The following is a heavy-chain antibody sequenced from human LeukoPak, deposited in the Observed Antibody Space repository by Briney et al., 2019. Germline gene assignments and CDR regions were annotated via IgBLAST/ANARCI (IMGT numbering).Heavy chain of an antibody. V-gene: IGHV1-2*02. Sequence: ASVKVSCKASGYTFTGYYMHWVRQAPGQGLEWMGWINPNSGGTNYAQKFQGRVTMTRDTSISTAYMELSRLRSDDTAVYYCARASGSFWWFDSWGQGTLVTVSS. CDR2: INPNSGGT. D-gene: IGHD1-26*01. CDR1: GYTFTGYY. CDR3: ARASGSFWWFDS. J-gene: IGHJ5*01.